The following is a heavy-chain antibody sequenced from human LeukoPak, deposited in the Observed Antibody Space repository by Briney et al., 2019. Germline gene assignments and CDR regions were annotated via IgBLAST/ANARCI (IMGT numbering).Heavy chain of an antibody. V-gene: IGHV3-23*01. CDR2: ISGSGGST. J-gene: IGHJ4*02. CDR3: AKVGGTLFIPSDY. CDR1: GFTFSSYA. Sequence: GGSLRLSCAASGFTFSSYARSWVRQAPGKGLEWVSAISGSGGSTYYADSVNGRFTISRDNSKNPLYLHMNTLSAEDTAVYYCAKVGGTLFIPSDYWSQGTLATVSS. D-gene: IGHD1-1*01.